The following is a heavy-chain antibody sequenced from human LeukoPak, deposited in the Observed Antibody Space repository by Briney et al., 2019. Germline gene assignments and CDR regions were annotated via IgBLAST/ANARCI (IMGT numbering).Heavy chain of an antibody. V-gene: IGHV3-21*01. CDR2: ISSDSNYI. D-gene: IGHD2-15*01. Sequence: GGSLRLSCAASGFTFSTYSMNWVRQASGKGLEWVSSISSDSNYIYYADSVKGRFTISRDNAKNSLYLQMNSLRAEDTAVYYCARDVARISDYWGQGALVTVSS. CDR3: ARDVARISDY. CDR1: GFTFSTYS. J-gene: IGHJ4*02.